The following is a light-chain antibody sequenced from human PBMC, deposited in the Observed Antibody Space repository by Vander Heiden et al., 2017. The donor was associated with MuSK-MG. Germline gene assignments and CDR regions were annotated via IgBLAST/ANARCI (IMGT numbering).Light chain of an antibody. CDR2: VTT. CDR3: QRYGSLKV. CDR1: QSVGSKK. V-gene: IGKV3-20*01. J-gene: IGKJ4*01. Sequence: ELLLTQSPCTLSLSPGERATLSCRASQSVGSKKLAWYQKKVGEAHRLLIYVTTSRAAGIPGWFGGSGSGTDFTLTISRLEAEYVAVYYCQRYGSLKVFGEGTKVEIK.